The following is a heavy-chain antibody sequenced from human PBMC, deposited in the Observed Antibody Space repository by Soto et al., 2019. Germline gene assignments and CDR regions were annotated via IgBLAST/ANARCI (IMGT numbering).Heavy chain of an antibody. CDR1: GFSLSTSGMC. V-gene: IGHV2-70*01. CDR3: ERGASSGYYYYYYGMDV. Sequence: SGPTLVNPTQTLTLTCTFSGFSLSTSGMCVSWIRQPPGKALEWLALIDWDDDKYYSTSLKTRLTISKDTSKNQVVLTMTNMDPVDTATYYCERGASSGYYYYYYGMDVWGQGTTVTVSS. J-gene: IGHJ6*02. CDR2: IDWDDDK. D-gene: IGHD3-22*01.